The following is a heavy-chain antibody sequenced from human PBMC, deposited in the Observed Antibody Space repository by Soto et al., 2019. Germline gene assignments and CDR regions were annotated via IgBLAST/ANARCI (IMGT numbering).Heavy chain of an antibody. CDR2: ISHTDRLT. V-gene: IGHV3-48*03. CDR1: GFTFSYYE. CDR3: ARDTGRASADL. Sequence: EVQLAESGGDLVQPGGSLRLSCVGSGFTFSYYEMNWVRQAPGKGLERVAFISHTDRLTHYPDSVKGRFTISRDNAQNSLYLGMTSLRVEDTGVYYCARDTGRASADLWGQGTLVTVSS. J-gene: IGHJ5*02. D-gene: IGHD6-13*01.